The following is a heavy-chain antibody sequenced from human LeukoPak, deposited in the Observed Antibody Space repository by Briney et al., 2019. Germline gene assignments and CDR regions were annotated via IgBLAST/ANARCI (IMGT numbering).Heavy chain of an antibody. CDR2: IVVGSGNT. J-gene: IGHJ5*02. V-gene: IGHV1-58*02. CDR3: AADPNFWSGYYEETQFDP. CDR1: GFTFTSSA. Sequence: GTSVKVSCKASGFTFTSSAMQWVRQARGQRLEWIGWIVVGSGNTNYAQKFQERVTITRDMSTSTAYMELNSLRSEDAAVYYCAADPNFWSGYYEETQFDPWGQGTLVTVSS. D-gene: IGHD3-3*01.